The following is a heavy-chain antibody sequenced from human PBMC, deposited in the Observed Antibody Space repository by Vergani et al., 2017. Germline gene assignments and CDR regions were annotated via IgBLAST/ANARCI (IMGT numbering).Heavy chain of an antibody. CDR1: GFTFSDYY. V-gene: IGHV3-11*06. CDR3: AGDGGDIVVVPAPDAFDI. J-gene: IGHJ3*02. Sequence: VQLVESGGGLVKPGGSLRLSCAASGFTFSDYYMSWIRQAPGKGLEWVSYISSSSSYTNYADSVKGRFTISRDNSKNTLYLQMNSLRAEDTAVYYCAGDGGDIVVVPAPDAFDIWGQGTMVTVSS. CDR2: ISSSSSYT. D-gene: IGHD2-2*01.